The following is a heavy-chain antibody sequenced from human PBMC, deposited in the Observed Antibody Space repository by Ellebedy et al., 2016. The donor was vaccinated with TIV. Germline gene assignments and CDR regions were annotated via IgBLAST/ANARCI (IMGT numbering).Heavy chain of an antibody. CDR2: MHFGGRT. D-gene: IGHD6-19*01. CDR3: TRVPGGVAVAGFYYYYGVDV. V-gene: IGHV4-59*01. Sequence: MPSETLSLTCTVSGESISNYFWNWIRQPPGKGLEWVGYMHFGGRTKYNPSLQGRVTVSIDTSTNQFSLRLDSVTAADTAVYYCTRVPGGVAVAGFYYYYGVDVWGPGTTVTVTS. J-gene: IGHJ6*02. CDR1: GESISNYF.